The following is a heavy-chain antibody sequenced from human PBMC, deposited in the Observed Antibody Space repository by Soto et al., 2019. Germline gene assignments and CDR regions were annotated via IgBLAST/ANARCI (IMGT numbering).Heavy chain of an antibody. CDR2: IIPIFGTA. CDR1: GGTFSSYA. J-gene: IGHJ2*01. D-gene: IGHD2-2*01. Sequence: QVQLVQSGAEVKKPGSSVKVSCKASGGTFSSYAISWVRQAPGQGLEWMGGIIPIFGTANYAQKFQGRVTITADESTSTAYMELSSLRSEDTAVYYCARYCISTSCWRRIDFDLWGRGTLVTFSS. V-gene: IGHV1-69*12. CDR3: ARYCISTSCWRRIDFDL.